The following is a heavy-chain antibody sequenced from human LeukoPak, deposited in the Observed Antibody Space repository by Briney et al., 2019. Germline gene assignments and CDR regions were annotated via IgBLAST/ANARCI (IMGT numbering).Heavy chain of an antibody. Sequence: GGSLRLSCAASGFTFSDYYMSWIRQAPGKGLEGVSYISSSGSTIYYADSVKGRFTISRDNAKNSLYLQMNSLRAEDTAVYYCARGLYDYVWGSYRSDAENYYYYMDVWGKGTTVTVSS. CDR3: ARGLYDYVWGSYRSDAENYYYYMDV. J-gene: IGHJ6*03. CDR1: GFTFSDYY. V-gene: IGHV3-11*01. D-gene: IGHD3-16*02. CDR2: ISSSGSTI.